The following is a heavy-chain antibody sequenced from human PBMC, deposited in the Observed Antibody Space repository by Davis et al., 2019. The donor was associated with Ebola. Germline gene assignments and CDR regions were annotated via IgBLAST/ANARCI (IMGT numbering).Heavy chain of an antibody. J-gene: IGHJ4*02. V-gene: IGHV1-69*13. CDR3: ARGVVATRSMGPDY. CDR2: IIPIFGTA. Sequence: SVKVSCKASGGTFSSYAISWVRQAPGQGLEWMGGIIPIFGTANYAQKFQGRVTITADESTSTAYMELSSLRSEDTAVYYCARGVVATRSMGPDYWGQGTLVTVSS. D-gene: IGHD5-12*01. CDR1: GGTFSSYA.